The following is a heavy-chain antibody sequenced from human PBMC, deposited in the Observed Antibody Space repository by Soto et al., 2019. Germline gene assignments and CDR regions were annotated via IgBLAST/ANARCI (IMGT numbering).Heavy chain of an antibody. V-gene: IGHV5-10-1*01. CDR3: ARKGMGQWIDYYYYGMDV. D-gene: IGHD6-19*01. Sequence: GESLKISCKGSGYSFTSYWISWVRQMPGKGLEWMGRIDPSDSYTNYSPSFQGHVTISADKSISTAYLQWSSLKASDTAMYYCARKGMGQWIDYYYYGMDVWGQGTTVTVS. J-gene: IGHJ6*02. CDR1: GYSFTSYW. CDR2: IDPSDSYT.